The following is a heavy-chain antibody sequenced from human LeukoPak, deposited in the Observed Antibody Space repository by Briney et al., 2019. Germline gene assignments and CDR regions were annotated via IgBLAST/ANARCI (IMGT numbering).Heavy chain of an antibody. CDR1: GGSISSGDYY. CDR2: IYYSGST. CDR3: ARSFVVGGSSGFDY. J-gene: IGHJ4*02. V-gene: IGHV4-30-4*01. Sequence: SQTLSLTCTVSGGSISSGDYYWSWIRQPPGKGLEWIGYIYYSGSTYYDPSLKSRVTISVDTSKNQFSLKLSSVTAADTAVYYCARSFVVGGSSGFDYWGQGTLVTVSS. D-gene: IGHD2-15*01.